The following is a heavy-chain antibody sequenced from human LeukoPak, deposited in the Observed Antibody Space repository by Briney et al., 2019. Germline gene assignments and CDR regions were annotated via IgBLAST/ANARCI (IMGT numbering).Heavy chain of an antibody. V-gene: IGHV3-23*01. D-gene: IGHD3-9*01. CDR1: GFTFSSYA. CDR3: AKEVRYFHWLRIFDY. J-gene: IGHJ4*02. CDR2: ISGSGGST. Sequence: GGSLRLSCAASGFTFSSYAMSWVRQAPGKGLEWVSAISGSGGSTYYADSVKGRFTISRDNSKNTLYLQMNSPRAEDTAVYYCAKEVRYFHWLRIFDYWGQGTLVTVSS.